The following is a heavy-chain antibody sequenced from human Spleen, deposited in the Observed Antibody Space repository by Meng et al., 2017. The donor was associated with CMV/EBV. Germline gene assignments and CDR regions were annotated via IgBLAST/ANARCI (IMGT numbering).Heavy chain of an antibody. Sequence: VSGGSISSSTWWSWVRQPPGKGLEWIGEIYHSGSTNYNPSLKSRVTISVDKSKKQFSLKLTSVTAADTAVYYCARAAYGDYVRYFDFWGQGALVTVSS. CDR3: ARAAYGDYVRYFDF. V-gene: IGHV4-4*02. D-gene: IGHD4-17*01. CDR2: IYHSGST. CDR1: GGSISSSTW. J-gene: IGHJ4*02.